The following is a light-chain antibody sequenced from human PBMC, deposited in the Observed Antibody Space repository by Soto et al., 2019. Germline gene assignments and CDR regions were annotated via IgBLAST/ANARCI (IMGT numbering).Light chain of an antibody. V-gene: IGLV2-11*01. Sequence: QSALTQPRSVSGSPGQSVAISCTGTSSDIAAYNSVSWYQHHPGKAPKLMIYDVYRRPSGVPDRFSGSKSGHTASLTISGLQAEDEADYFCCSYAGPYTWVFGGGTKLTVL. CDR3: CSYAGPYTWV. J-gene: IGLJ3*02. CDR2: DVY. CDR1: SSDIAAYNS.